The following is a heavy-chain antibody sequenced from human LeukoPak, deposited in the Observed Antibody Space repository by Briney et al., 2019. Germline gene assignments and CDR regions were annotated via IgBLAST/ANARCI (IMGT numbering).Heavy chain of an antibody. V-gene: IGHV1-18*01. CDR3: ARELGGFDY. Sequence: VASVKVSCKASGYTFSSYGLTWVRQAPGPGLEWMGWVSAHNGDTNYAQKFRGRVTMTTDTSTSTAYMELRSLRSDDTAVYYCARELGGFDYWGQGTLVTVSS. D-gene: IGHD3-10*01. CDR2: VSAHNGDT. CDR1: GYTFSSYG. J-gene: IGHJ4*02.